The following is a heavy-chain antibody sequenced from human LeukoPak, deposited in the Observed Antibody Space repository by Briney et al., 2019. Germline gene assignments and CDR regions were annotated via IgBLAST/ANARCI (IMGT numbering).Heavy chain of an antibody. CDR1: GFTFSSYS. D-gene: IGHD6-19*01. CDR2: ISSSSSSTI. V-gene: IGHV3-48*02. J-gene: IGHJ6*02. Sequence: GGSLRLSCAASGFTFSSYSMNWVRQAPGKGLEWVSYISSSSSSTIYYADSVKGRFTISRDNAKNSLYLQMNSLRDEDTAVYYCARSGGGSGWYPYYYGMDVWGQGTTVTVSS. CDR3: ARSGGGSGWYPYYYGMDV.